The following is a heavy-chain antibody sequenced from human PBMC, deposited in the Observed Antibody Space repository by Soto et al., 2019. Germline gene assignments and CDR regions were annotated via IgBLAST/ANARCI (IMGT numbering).Heavy chain of an antibody. Sequence: GGSLRLSCAASGFTCSSYSMNWVRQAPGKGLEWVSSISSRSSYIYYADSVKGLFTISRDNAKNSPYLRMNSLRAEDTAVYYCARVGIPIFGAQGGMDVWGQGTTVTVSS. CDR2: ISSRSSYI. D-gene: IGHD3-3*01. CDR3: ARVGIPIFGAQGGMDV. CDR1: GFTCSSYS. V-gene: IGHV3-21*01. J-gene: IGHJ6*02.